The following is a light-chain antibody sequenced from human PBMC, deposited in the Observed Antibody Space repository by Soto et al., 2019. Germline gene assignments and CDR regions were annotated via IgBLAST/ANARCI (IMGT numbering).Light chain of an antibody. CDR1: QGINIF. CDR3: HQRNSYPRT. Sequence: DIQLTQSPSFLSASVGDRVTITCRASQGINIFLAWFQQKPGKAPNLLISAASTLQSGVPSRFSGSETEFTLTITSLQPEASATYYCHQRNSYPRTFGQGTKVEIK. V-gene: IGKV1-9*01. CDR2: AAS. J-gene: IGKJ2*01.